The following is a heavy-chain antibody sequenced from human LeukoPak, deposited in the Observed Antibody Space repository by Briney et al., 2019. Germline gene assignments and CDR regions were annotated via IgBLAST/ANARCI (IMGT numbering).Heavy chain of an antibody. Sequence: PSETLSLTCTVSAGSISSSSYYWGWIRQPPGKGLEWIGNIYYSGSTYYNPSLKSRVTISVDTSKNQFSLTLSSVTAADTAVYYCARQGGYYYVLDCWGQGTLVTVSS. CDR1: AGSISSSSYY. J-gene: IGHJ4*02. CDR2: IYYSGST. CDR3: ARQGGYYYVLDC. V-gene: IGHV4-39*01. D-gene: IGHD3-22*01.